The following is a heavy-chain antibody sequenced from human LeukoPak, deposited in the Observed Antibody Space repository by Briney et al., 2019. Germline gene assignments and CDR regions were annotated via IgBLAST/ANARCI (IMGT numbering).Heavy chain of an antibody. D-gene: IGHD2-2*01. CDR2: INPNSGGT. CDR3: AREEGYCSVTSCSAPFDY. CDR1: GYTFTGHY. J-gene: IGHJ4*02. V-gene: IGHV1-2*02. Sequence: ASVKVSCKASGYTFTGHYMHWVRQAPGQGLEWMGWINPNSGGTNYAQKFQGRVTMTRDTSISTAYMELSRLRSDDTAVYYCAREEGYCSVTSCSAPFDYWGQGTLVTVSS.